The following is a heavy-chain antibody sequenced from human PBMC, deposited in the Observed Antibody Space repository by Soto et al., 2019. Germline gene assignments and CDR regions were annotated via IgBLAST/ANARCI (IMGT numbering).Heavy chain of an antibody. CDR2: IWYDGSNK. CDR1: GFTFSSYG. D-gene: IGHD5-18*01. V-gene: IGHV3-33*01. CDR3: ARDQGRGYSYGFDY. Sequence: QVQLVESGGGVVQPGRSLRLSCAASGFTFSSYGMHWVRQAPGKGLEWVAVIWYDGSNKYYADSVKGRFTISRDNSKNPLYLQMNSLRAEDKAVYYCARDQGRGYSYGFDYWGQGNLVTVSS. J-gene: IGHJ4*02.